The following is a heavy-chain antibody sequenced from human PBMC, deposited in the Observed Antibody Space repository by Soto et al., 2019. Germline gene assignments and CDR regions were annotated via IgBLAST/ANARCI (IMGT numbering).Heavy chain of an antibody. D-gene: IGHD2-2*01. CDR2: IYHSGST. CDR1: GGSISSGGYS. J-gene: IGHJ6*02. Sequence: SETLSLTCAVSGGSISSGGYSWSWIRQPPGKGLEWIGYIYHSGSTYYNPSLKSRVTISVDRSKNQFSLKLSSVTAADTAVYYCARLATPGYCSSTSCHTYYGMDVWGQGTTVTVSS. CDR3: ARLATPGYCSSTSCHTYYGMDV. V-gene: IGHV4-30-2*01.